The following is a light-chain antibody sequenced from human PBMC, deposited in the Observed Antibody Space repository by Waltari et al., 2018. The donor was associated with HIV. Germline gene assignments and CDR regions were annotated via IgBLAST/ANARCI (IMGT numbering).Light chain of an antibody. V-gene: IGLV3-27*01. J-gene: IGLJ1*01. CDR1: VVAKKT. CDR2: KDS. Sequence: SHELTQPPSASVSPGQTARLTCSGDVVAKKTVRWFQQKPGQAPVLVVYKDSQRASGIPERFSGSSSGTTATLIISCAQVEYEADYYCYSSADIPYVFGIGTKVTVL. CDR3: YSSADIPYV.